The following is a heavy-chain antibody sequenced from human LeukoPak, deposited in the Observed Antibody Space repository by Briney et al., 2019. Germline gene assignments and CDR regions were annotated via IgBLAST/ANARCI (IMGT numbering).Heavy chain of an antibody. J-gene: IGHJ4*02. CDR3: ARVSSGGGYYFDY. Sequence: PGGSLRLSCAASAFTFSSYSMNWVRQAPGKGLEWVSSISSSSSYIYYADSVKGRFTISRDNAKNSLYLQMNSLRAEDTAVYYCARVSSGGGYYFDYWGQGTLVTVSS. V-gene: IGHV3-21*01. CDR2: ISSSSSYI. CDR1: AFTFSSYS. D-gene: IGHD6-19*01.